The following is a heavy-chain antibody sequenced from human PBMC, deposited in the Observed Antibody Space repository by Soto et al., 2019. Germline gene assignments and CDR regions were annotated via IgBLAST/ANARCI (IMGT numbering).Heavy chain of an antibody. CDR3: AKGRSSSWPNSIPFDY. J-gene: IGHJ4*02. CDR2: ISYDGSNK. D-gene: IGHD6-13*01. Sequence: GGSLILSCAASGFTFSSYGMHWVRQAPGKGLEWVAVISYDGSNKYYADSVKGRFTISRDNAKNSLYLQMNSLRAEDTAVYYCAKGRSSSWPNSIPFDYWGQGTLVTVSS. V-gene: IGHV3-30*18. CDR1: GFTFSSYG.